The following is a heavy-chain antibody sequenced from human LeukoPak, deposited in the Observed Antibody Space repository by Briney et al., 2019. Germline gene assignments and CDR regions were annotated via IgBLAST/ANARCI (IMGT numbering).Heavy chain of an antibody. CDR1: GFTLSTYA. V-gene: IGHV3-23*01. CDR3: GKEQSGSYVHAFDP. D-gene: IGHD3-3*01. CDR2: TSSSDAGT. Sequence: GGSLRLSCAASGFTLSTYAMSWVRQTPGKGLEWVAATSSSDAGTYHADSVRGRFTISRDNSKNTLYLQMNSLRTDDTAVYYCGKEQSGSYVHAFDPWGQGTVVTVSS. J-gene: IGHJ5*02.